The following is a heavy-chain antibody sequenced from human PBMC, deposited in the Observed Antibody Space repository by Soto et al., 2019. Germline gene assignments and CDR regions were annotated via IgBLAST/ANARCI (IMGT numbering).Heavy chain of an antibody. D-gene: IGHD3-3*01. J-gene: IGHJ5*02. CDR2: IYYSGRT. V-gene: IGHV4-31*03. CDR1: GGSISSGGYY. Sequence: QVQLQESGPGLVKPSQTLSLTCTVSGGSISSGGYYWSWIRQHPGKGLEWIGYIYYSGRTYYNPSLKRRVTISVDTSKNQFSLKLSSVTAADTAVYYCARDANYDFWSGPRFDPWGQGTLVTVSS. CDR3: ARDANYDFWSGPRFDP.